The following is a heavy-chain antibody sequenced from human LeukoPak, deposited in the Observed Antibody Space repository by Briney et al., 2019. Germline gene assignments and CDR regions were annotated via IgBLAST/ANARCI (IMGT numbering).Heavy chain of an antibody. V-gene: IGHV4-34*01. D-gene: IGHD4-11*01. CDR3: ARSWHRLLDY. CDR1: GGSFSGYY. CDR2: INHSGST. J-gene: IGHJ4*02. Sequence: SETLSLTCAVYGGSFSGYYWSWIRQPPGKGLEWIGEINHSGSTNYNPSLKSRVTISVDTSKNQFSLKLSSVTAADTAVYYCARSWHRLLDYWGQGTLVTVSS.